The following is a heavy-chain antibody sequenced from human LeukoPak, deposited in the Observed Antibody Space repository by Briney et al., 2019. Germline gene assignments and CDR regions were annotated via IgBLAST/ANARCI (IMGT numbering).Heavy chain of an antibody. Sequence: ASVKVSCKASGYTFTSYYIHWVRQAPGQGLEWMGIINPIGGSTSYAQKFQGRVTMTRDMSTSTVYMELGSLRSEDTAVYYCARVSSSGWYYFDYWGQGTLVTVSS. CDR1: GYTFTSYY. J-gene: IGHJ4*02. V-gene: IGHV1-46*01. CDR3: ARVSSSGWYYFDY. CDR2: INPIGGST. D-gene: IGHD6-19*01.